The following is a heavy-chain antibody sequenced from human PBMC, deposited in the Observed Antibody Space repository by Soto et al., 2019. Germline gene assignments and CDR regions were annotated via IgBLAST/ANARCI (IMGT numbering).Heavy chain of an antibody. Sequence: SETLSLTCTVSGGSISSYYWSWIRQPPGKGLEWIGYIYYNGSTNYNPSLKSRVTISVDTSKNQFSLKLSSVTAADTAVYYCARLSMVRGVTFDYWGQGTLVTVSS. D-gene: IGHD3-10*01. CDR3: ARLSMVRGVTFDY. CDR2: IYYNGST. CDR1: GGSISSYY. V-gene: IGHV4-59*08. J-gene: IGHJ4*02.